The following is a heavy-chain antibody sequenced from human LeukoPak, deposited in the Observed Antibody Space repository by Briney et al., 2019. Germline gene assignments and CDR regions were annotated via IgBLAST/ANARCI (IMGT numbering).Heavy chain of an antibody. Sequence: PGGSLRLSCAASGFTFSSYSMNWVRQAPGKGLEWVSSISSSSSYIYYADSVKGRFTISRDNAKNSLYLQMNSLRAEGTAVYYCARELYDSSGFDYWGQGTLITVSS. D-gene: IGHD3-22*01. CDR2: ISSSSSYI. CDR3: ARELYDSSGFDY. J-gene: IGHJ4*02. CDR1: GFTFSSYS. V-gene: IGHV3-21*01.